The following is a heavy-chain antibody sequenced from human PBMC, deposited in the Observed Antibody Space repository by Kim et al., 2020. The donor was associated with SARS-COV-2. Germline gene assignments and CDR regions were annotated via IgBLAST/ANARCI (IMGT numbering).Heavy chain of an antibody. Sequence: GGSLRLSCAASGFTFRNFGMHWVRQAPGKGLEWVAVIWYDGSKTYYTDSVKGRSTISRDNSKNTLYLQVNSLRAEDTAVYYCARDRNYYDSSGPTGGYGMDVWGQGTTVTVSS. CDR3: ARDRNYYDSSGPTGGYGMDV. D-gene: IGHD3-22*01. V-gene: IGHV3-33*01. J-gene: IGHJ6*02. CDR1: GFTFRNFG. CDR2: IWYDGSKT.